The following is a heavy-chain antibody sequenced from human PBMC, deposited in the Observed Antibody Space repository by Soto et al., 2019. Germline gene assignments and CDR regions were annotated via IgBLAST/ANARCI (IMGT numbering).Heavy chain of an antibody. CDR1: GGSISSGGYS. V-gene: IGHV4-30-2*01. CDR2: IYHSGST. J-gene: IGHJ5*02. Sequence: QLQLQESGSGLVKPSQTLSLTCAVSGGSISSGGYSWSWIRQPPGKGLEWIGYIYHSGSTYYNPSLKSRVTISVDRSKNQFSLKLSSVTAADTAVYYCVVRGVYNWFDPWGQGTLVTVSS. D-gene: IGHD3-10*01. CDR3: VVRGVYNWFDP.